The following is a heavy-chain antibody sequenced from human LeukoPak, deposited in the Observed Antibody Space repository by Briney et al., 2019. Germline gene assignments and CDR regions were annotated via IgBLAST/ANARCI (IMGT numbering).Heavy chain of an antibody. D-gene: IGHD3-16*01. CDR2: ITGSGDRT. J-gene: IGHJ4*02. Sequence: GGSLRLSCGVSGVTFSSHGMNWVRQAPGKGLEWVSAITGSGDRTYYTDSVRGRFTVSRDNSKNTLYLQMNGLRAENTAVYYCAKRGEDPVDLDYWGQGTLVTVSS. CDR3: AKRGEDPVDLDY. CDR1: GVTFSSHG. V-gene: IGHV3-23*01.